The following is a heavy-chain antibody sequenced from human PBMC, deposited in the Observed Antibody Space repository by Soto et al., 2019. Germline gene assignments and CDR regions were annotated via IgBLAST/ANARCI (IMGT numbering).Heavy chain of an antibody. CDR1: GGSISSSTYY. V-gene: IGHV4-31*03. D-gene: IGHD3-10*01. J-gene: IGHJ4*02. CDR3: ARTGDNMVPTDY. CDR2: IYYSGST. Sequence: SSETLSLTCTVSGGSISSSTYYWGWMRQHPGKGLEWIGYIYYSGSTYYNPSLKSRVTISVDTSKNQFSLKLSSVTAADTAVYYCARTGDNMVPTDYWGQGTLVTVSS.